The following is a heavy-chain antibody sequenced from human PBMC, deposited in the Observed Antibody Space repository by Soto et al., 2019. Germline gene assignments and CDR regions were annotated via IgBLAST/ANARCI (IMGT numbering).Heavy chain of an antibody. Sequence: ASETLSLTCTVSGGSISSYYWSWIRQPPGKGLEWIGYIYYSGSTNYNPSLKSRVTISVDTSKNQFSLKLSSVTAADTAVYYCARDRWSTVTTFDYWGQGTLVTVSS. CDR2: IYYSGST. D-gene: IGHD4-17*01. J-gene: IGHJ4*02. CDR3: ARDRWSTVTTFDY. V-gene: IGHV4-59*01. CDR1: GGSISSYY.